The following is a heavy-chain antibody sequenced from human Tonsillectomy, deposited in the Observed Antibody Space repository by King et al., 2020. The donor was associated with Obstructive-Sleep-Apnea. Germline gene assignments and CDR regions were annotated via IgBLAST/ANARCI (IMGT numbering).Heavy chain of an antibody. D-gene: IGHD1-20*01. Sequence: HVQLVESGGGVVQPGRSLRLSCAATGFTFRSYAMHWVRQAPGWGLEWVAVISSHENVKYYKDSVKGRFTVSRDNSKNTRYLQMNSLRAEDTAVYYCARAHITGTTAYFDYWGQGTLVTVSS. CDR1: GFTFRSYA. CDR2: ISSHENVK. V-gene: IGHV3-33*01. J-gene: IGHJ4*02. CDR3: ARAHITGTTAYFDY.